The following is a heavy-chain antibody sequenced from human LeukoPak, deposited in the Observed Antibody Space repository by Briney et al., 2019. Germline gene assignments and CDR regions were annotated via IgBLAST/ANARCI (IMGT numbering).Heavy chain of an antibody. CDR2: IYYSGST. D-gene: IGHD2-2*01. CDR1: GGSISSYY. J-gene: IGHJ4*02. CDR3: ARHEDCSSTSCYFKGYDY. V-gene: IGHV4-59*08. Sequence: SETLSLTCTVSGGSISSYYWGWIRQPPGKGLEWIGYIYYSGSTNYNPSLKSRVTISVDTSKNQFSLKLSSVTAADTAVYYCARHEDCSSTSCYFKGYDYWGQGTLVTVSS.